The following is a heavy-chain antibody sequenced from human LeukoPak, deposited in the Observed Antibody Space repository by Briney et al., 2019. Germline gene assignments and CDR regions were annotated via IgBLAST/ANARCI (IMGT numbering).Heavy chain of an antibody. D-gene: IGHD2-2*01. CDR3: ARSKGQYHYNWFDP. CDR2: MNPNSGNT. J-gene: IGHJ5*02. V-gene: IGHV1-8*01. Sequence: ASVKVSCKASGYTFTSYDINWVRQATGQGLEWMGWMNPNSGNTGYAQKFQGRVTMTRNTSISTAYMELSSLRSEDTAVYYCARSKGQYHYNWFDPWGQGTLVTASS. CDR1: GYTFTSYD.